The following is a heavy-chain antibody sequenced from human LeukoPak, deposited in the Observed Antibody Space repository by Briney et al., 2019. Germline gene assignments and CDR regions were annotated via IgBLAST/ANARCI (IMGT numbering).Heavy chain of an antibody. CDR3: ARAEALKFRDFDY. CDR2: IKQDGSEK. CDR1: GFTSANYW. J-gene: IGHJ4*02. Sequence: PGGSLRLSCEVSGFTSANYWMSWVRQAPGKGLEWVANIKQDGSEKYYVDSVKGRFTISRDNAKNSLYLQMNSLRAEDTAIYYCARAEALKFRDFDYWGQGTLVTVSS. V-gene: IGHV3-7*02.